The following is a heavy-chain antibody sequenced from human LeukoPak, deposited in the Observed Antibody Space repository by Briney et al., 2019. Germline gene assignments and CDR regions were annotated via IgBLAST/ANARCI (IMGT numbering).Heavy chain of an antibody. D-gene: IGHD3-10*01. CDR3: ARGGPMVYDY. Sequence: ASVKVSCTAFGYTFTGYYMHWVRQAPRQGLEWMGRIDPNNGGTNYAQNFQGRVTMTRDTSVSTAYMELSRLRSDDTVVYYCARGGPMVYDYWGQGTLVTVSS. CDR2: IDPNNGGT. V-gene: IGHV1-2*05. J-gene: IGHJ4*02. CDR1: GYTFTGYY.